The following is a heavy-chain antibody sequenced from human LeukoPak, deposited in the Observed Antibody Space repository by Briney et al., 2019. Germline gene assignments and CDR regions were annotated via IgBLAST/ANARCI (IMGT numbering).Heavy chain of an antibody. V-gene: IGHV4-4*08. CDR2: IYTSGST. CDR3: ARVFVAGYFDY. J-gene: IGHJ4*02. D-gene: IGHD6-19*01. Sequence: GSLRLSCAASGFTVSSNYMSWVRQAPGKGLEWIERIYTSGSTNYNPSLKSRVTISVDTSKNQFSLKLSSVTAADTAVYYCARVFVAGYFDYWGQGTLVTVSS. CDR1: GFTVSSNY.